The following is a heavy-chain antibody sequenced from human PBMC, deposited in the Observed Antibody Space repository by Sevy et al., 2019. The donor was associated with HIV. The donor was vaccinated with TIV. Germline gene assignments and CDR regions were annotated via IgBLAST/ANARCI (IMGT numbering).Heavy chain of an antibody. CDR1: GFTFSKAW. Sequence: GGSLRLSCAASGFTFSKAWMNWIRQAPGKGLEWVGRIKSKTDGGTTDYAASVKGRFTISRDDSKNTLYLQMNSLKTDDTAVYYCTTKKDFWSGYFYFDYWGQRTLVTVSS. CDR2: IKSKTDGGTT. J-gene: IGHJ4*02. V-gene: IGHV3-15*05. CDR3: TTKKDFWSGYFYFDY. D-gene: IGHD3-3*01.